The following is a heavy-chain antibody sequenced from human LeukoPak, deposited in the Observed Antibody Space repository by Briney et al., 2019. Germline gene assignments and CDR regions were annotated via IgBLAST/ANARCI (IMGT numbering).Heavy chain of an antibody. CDR2: IYTSGST. CDR1: GGSISGYY. J-gene: IGHJ5*02. V-gene: IGHV4-4*07. D-gene: IGHD2-15*01. CDR3: ARDLALAAHNWFDP. Sequence: SETLSLSCTVSGGSISGYYWSWIRHPAGKGLEWIGRIYTSGSTNYNPSLKSRVTMSVDTSKNQFSLKLSSVTAADTAVYYCARDLALAAHNWFDPWGQGTLVTVSS.